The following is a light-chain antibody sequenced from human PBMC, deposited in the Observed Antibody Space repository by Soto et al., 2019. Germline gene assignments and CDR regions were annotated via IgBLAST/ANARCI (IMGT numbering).Light chain of an antibody. Sequence: EIVLTQSPGTLSLSPGERATLSCRASQSFSSSYLAWYQQKPGQAPRLLIYGASNRATGSPDRFSGSGSGTDFTLTISRLEPEDFAVYYCQQRSNWPVTFGPGTKVDIK. CDR2: GAS. CDR3: QQRSNWPVT. CDR1: QSFSSSY. V-gene: IGKV3D-20*02. J-gene: IGKJ3*01.